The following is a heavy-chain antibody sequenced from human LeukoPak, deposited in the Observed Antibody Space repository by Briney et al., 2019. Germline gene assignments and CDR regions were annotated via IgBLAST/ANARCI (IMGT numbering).Heavy chain of an antibody. D-gene: IGHD5-18*01. J-gene: IGHJ4*02. Sequence: GASVKVSCKASGYTFTSYAMNWVRQAPGQGLEWMGWINTNTGNPTYAQGFTGRFVFSLDTSVSTAYLQISSLKAEDTAVYYCARGEPRIQLWPSLDYWGQGTLVTVSS. CDR3: ARGEPRIQLWPSLDY. CDR1: GYTFTSYA. V-gene: IGHV7-4-1*02. CDR2: INTNTGNP.